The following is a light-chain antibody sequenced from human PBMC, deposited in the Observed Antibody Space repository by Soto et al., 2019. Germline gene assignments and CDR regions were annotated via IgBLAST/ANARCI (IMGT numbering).Light chain of an antibody. J-gene: IGLJ2*01. V-gene: IGLV1-47*01. CDR1: TSNIGSSY. Sequence: QSALTQPPSASGTPGQRVTLSCSGSTSNIGSSYVYWYQQLPGTAPKLLIYRNNQRPSGVPDRFSASKSGTSVSLAISGLRSEDEADYYCAAWDDSLSVVVFGGGTQLTVL. CDR3: AAWDDSLSVVV. CDR2: RNN.